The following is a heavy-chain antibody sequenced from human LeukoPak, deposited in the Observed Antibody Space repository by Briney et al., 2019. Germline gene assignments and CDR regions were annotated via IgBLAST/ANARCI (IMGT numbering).Heavy chain of an antibody. V-gene: IGHV3-30*04. Sequence: GGSLRLSCAASGFTFSSYAMHWVRQAPGKGLEWVAVISYDGSNKCYADSVKGRFTISRDNSKNTLYLQMNSLRAEDTAVYYCARGQHIVVVTAIKPLDYWGQGTLVTVSS. CDR3: ARGQHIVVVTAIKPLDY. D-gene: IGHD2-21*02. J-gene: IGHJ4*02. CDR1: GFTFSSYA. CDR2: ISYDGSNK.